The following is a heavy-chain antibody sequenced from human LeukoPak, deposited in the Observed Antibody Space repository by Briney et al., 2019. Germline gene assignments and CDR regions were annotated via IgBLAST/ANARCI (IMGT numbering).Heavy chain of an antibody. Sequence: PRGSLRLSCAASGFTFSSYGMHWVRQAPGKGLEWVAFIRYDGSNEYYPDSVKGRFTTSRDNSKNTLYLQMNSLRAEDTAVYYCAKDNDPLQWFGESFDYWGQGTLVTVSS. J-gene: IGHJ4*02. CDR3: AKDNDPLQWFGESFDY. D-gene: IGHD3-10*01. CDR1: GFTFSSYG. V-gene: IGHV3-30*02. CDR2: IRYDGSNE.